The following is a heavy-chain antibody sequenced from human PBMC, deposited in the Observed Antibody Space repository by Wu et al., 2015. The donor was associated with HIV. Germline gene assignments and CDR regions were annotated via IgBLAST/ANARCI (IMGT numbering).Heavy chain of an antibody. Sequence: QVQLQESGPGLVKPSETLSLTCSVSGDSISSHYWTWIRQPPGKGLEWIAYIYKSGSTNYNPSLNSRLTVIIDTSKNQFSLKLSSVTAADTAVYYCAREGQQLHYQFDPWGQGTLVTVSS. CDR3: AREGQQLHYQFDP. J-gene: IGHJ5*02. CDR2: IYKSGST. CDR1: GDSISSHY. D-gene: IGHD6-13*01. V-gene: IGHV4-59*11.